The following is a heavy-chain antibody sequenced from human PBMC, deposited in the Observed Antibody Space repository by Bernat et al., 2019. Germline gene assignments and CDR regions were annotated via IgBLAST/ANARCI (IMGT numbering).Heavy chain of an antibody. Sequence: EVQLVESGGGLVQPGGSLRLSCAASGFTFSSYWMHWVRQAPGKGLVWVSRINSDGSSTSYADSGKGRFTISRDNAKNTLYLQMNSLRAEDTAVYYCARAKYYDFWSGYPLYYMDVLGKGTTVTVSS. CDR1: GFTFSSYW. D-gene: IGHD3-3*01. J-gene: IGHJ6*03. CDR2: INSDGSST. CDR3: ARAKYYDFWSGYPLYYMDV. V-gene: IGHV3-74*01.